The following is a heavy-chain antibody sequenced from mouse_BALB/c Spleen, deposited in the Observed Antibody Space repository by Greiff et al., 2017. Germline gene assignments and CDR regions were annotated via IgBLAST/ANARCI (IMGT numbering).Heavy chain of an antibody. D-gene: IGHD1-1*01. CDR2: IYPGNVNT. Sequence: QVQLKESGPELVKPGASVRISCKASGYTFTSYYIHWVKQRPGQGLEWIGWIYPGNVNTKYNEKFKGKATLTADKSSSTAYMQLSSLTSEDSAVYFCAREDYGSNFDDWGQGTTLTVSS. CDR3: AREDYGSNFDD. J-gene: IGHJ2*01. V-gene: IGHV1S56*01. CDR1: GYTFTSYY.